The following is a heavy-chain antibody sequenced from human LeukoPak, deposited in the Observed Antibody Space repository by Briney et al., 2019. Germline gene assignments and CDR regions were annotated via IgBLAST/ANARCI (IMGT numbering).Heavy chain of an antibody. Sequence: GGSLRLSCAASGFTVSSNYMSWVRQAPGKGLEWVSVIYSGGSTYYADSVKGRFTISRDNSKNTLYLQMNSLRAEDTAVYYCARGISSLYWEYFDYWGQGTLVTVSS. CDR1: GFTVSSNY. CDR2: IYSGGST. J-gene: IGHJ4*02. V-gene: IGHV3-66*01. CDR3: ARGISSLYWEYFDY. D-gene: IGHD1-26*01.